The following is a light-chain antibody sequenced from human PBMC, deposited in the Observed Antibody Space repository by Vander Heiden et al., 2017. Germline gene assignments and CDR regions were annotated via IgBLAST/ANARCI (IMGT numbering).Light chain of an antibody. CDR3: QQYDNHPLT. J-gene: IGKJ4*01. CDR2: DAS. CDR1: QDSSSY. V-gene: IGKV1-33*01. Sequence: DIQMTQSPSSLSASVGDRVTITHQASQDSSSYLSWYQQKPGKAPKRLIYDASNLETGVPSRFSGSGSGTEFTFTISSLQPEDIATYYCQQYDNHPLTFGGGTKVEIK.